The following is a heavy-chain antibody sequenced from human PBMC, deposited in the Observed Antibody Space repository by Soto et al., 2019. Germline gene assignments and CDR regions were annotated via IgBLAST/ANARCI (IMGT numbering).Heavy chain of an antibody. V-gene: IGHV3-30*18. CDR2: ISYDGSNK. D-gene: IGHD2-15*01. J-gene: IGHJ1*01. CDR1: GFTFSSYG. CDR3: AKGGSCYPFQH. Sequence: QVQLVESGGGVVQPGRSLRLSCAASGFTFSSYGMHWVRQAPGKGLEWVAVISYDGSNKYYADSVKGRFTISRDNSKNTLYLQMNSLRAEDTAVYYCAKGGSCYPFQHWGQGTLVTVSS.